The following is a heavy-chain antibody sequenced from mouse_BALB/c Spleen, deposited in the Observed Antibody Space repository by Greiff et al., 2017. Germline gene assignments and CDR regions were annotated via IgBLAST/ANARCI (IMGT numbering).Heavy chain of an antibody. CDR3: AREGDYGSVFDY. D-gene: IGHD1-1*01. J-gene: IGHJ2*01. V-gene: IGHV2-9*02. CDR1: GFSLTSYG. Sequence: VQLQESGPGLVAPSQCLSITCTVSGFSLTSYGVHLVRQPPGKGLEWLGVIWAGGSTNYNSALMSRLSISKDNSKSQVFLKMNSLQTDDTAMYYCAREGDYGSVFDYWGQGTTLTVSS. CDR2: IWAGGST.